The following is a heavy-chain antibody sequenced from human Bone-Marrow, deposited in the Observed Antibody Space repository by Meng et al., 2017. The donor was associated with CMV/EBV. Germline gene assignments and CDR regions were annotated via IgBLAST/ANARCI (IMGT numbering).Heavy chain of an antibody. J-gene: IGHJ4*01. CDR3: ARERGAGTFQGFDY. D-gene: IGHD3-10*01. CDR1: GGSSGSNNW. CDR2: IYHSGST. Sequence: SGGSSGSNNWWHWVRQPPGKGLEWIGEIYHSGSTNYNPSLKSRVIISVDKSKNDFSLRLTSVTAADTAVYYCARERGAGTFQGFDYWGHGTLVTVSS. V-gene: IGHV4-4*02.